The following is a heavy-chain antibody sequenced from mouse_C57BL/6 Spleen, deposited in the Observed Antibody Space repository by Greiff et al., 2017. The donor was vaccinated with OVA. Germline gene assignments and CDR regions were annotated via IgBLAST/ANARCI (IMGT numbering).Heavy chain of an antibody. Sequence: VQLQQPGAELVKPGASVKLSCKASGYTFTSYWMQWVKQRPGQGLEWIGEIDPSDSYTNYNQKFKGKATLTVDTSSSTAYMQLSSLTSEDSAVYYCARGGGKDYWGQGTTLTVSS. J-gene: IGHJ2*01. V-gene: IGHV1-50*01. D-gene: IGHD2-1*01. CDR3: ARGGGKDY. CDR2: IDPSDSYT. CDR1: GYTFTSYW.